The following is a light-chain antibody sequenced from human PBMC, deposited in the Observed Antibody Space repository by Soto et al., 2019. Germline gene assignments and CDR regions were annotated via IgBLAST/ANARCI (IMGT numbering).Light chain of an antibody. Sequence: QSVLTQPPSASGTPGQRVTISCSGSTSNIRNNPVTWFQQFPGTASKLLIYTNNQRPSGVPDRFSGTKSDTAASLAISGLQSADEADYYCSAWDGSLNNFVFGTGTKVTVL. J-gene: IGLJ1*01. V-gene: IGLV1-44*01. CDR3: SAWDGSLNNFV. CDR1: TSNIRNNP. CDR2: TNN.